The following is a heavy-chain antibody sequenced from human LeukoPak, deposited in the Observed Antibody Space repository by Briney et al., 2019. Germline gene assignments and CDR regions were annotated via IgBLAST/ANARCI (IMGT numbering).Heavy chain of an antibody. V-gene: IGHV3-30*02. J-gene: IGHJ6*02. CDR2: IRYDGSNK. CDR1: GFTFSSYG. Sequence: GGSLRLSCAASGFTFSSYGMHWVRQAPGKGLEWVAFIRYDGSNKYYADSVKGRFTISRDNSKNTLYLQMNSLRAEDTAVYYCAGGGSGWYGDYYYYYGMDVWGQGTTVTVSS. D-gene: IGHD6-19*01. CDR3: AGGGSGWYGDYYYYYGMDV.